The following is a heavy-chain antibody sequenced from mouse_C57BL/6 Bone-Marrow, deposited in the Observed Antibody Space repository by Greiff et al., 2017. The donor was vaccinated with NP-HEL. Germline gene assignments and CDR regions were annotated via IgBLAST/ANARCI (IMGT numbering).Heavy chain of an antibody. V-gene: IGHV2-2*01. Sequence: VQLQQSGPGLVQPSQRLSITCTVSGFSLTSYGVHWVRQSPGKGLEWLGVIWSGGGTDYNAAFISRLSISKDNSKSQVFFKMNSLQADDSAIYYCAREGYLYYFDYWGQGTTLTVSS. J-gene: IGHJ2*01. CDR1: GFSLTSYG. CDR3: AREGYLYYFDY. CDR2: IWSGGGT.